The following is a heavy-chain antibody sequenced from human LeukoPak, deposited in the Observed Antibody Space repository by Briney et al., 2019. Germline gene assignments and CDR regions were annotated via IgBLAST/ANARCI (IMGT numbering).Heavy chain of an antibody. Sequence: SETLSLTCTVSGGSISSSSYHWGWIRQPPGKGLEWIGSIYYSGSTYYNPSLKSRVTISVDTSKNQFSLKLSSVTAADTAVYYCARANMVRGDPYFDYWGQGTLVTVSS. J-gene: IGHJ4*02. CDR2: IYYSGST. D-gene: IGHD3-10*01. CDR1: GGSISSSSYH. V-gene: IGHV4-39*01. CDR3: ARANMVRGDPYFDY.